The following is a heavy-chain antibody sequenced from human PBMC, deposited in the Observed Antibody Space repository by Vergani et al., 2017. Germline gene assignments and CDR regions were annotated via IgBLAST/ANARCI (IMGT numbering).Heavy chain of an antibody. Sequence: QVQLQESGPGLVKPSQTLSLTCTVSGGSINSGSYFWTWIRQPAGKGLEWIGRIYTSGSTNYNPSLKSRVTMSVDTSKNHFSLKLSSVTAADTAVYYCASDTHSGQRADRWGQGILVTVTS. J-gene: IGHJ5*02. CDR2: IYTSGST. D-gene: IGHD6-19*01. V-gene: IGHV4-61*02. CDR1: GGSINSGSYF. CDR3: ASDTHSGQRADR.